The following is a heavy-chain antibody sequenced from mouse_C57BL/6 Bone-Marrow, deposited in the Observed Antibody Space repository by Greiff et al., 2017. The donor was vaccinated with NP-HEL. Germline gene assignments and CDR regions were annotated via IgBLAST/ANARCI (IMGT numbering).Heavy chain of an antibody. CDR1: GYTFTSYG. CDR2: IYPRSGNT. D-gene: IGHD4-1*01. V-gene: IGHV1-81*01. CDR3: ALTGYFDY. Sequence: QVQLQQSAAELARPGASVKLSCKASGYTFTSYGISWVKQRTGQGLEWIGEIYPRSGNTYYNEKFKGKATLTADKSSSTAYMELRSLTSEDSAVYFCALTGYFDYWGQGTTLTVSS. J-gene: IGHJ2*01.